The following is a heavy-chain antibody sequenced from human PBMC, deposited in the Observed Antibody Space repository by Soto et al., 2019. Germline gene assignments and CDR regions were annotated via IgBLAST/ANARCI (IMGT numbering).Heavy chain of an antibody. CDR1: GYTFTSYG. CDR3: ARGASNPYYYDSTESAFDI. V-gene: IGHV1-18*04. CDR2: ISAYNGNT. Sequence: QVQLVQSGAEVKKPGASVKVSCKASGYTFTSYGISWVRQAPGQGLEWMGWISAYNGNTNYAQKFQGRVTITADESTSTAYMELSSLRSEDTAVYYCARGASNPYYYDSTESAFDIWGQGTMVTVSS. J-gene: IGHJ3*02. D-gene: IGHD3-22*01.